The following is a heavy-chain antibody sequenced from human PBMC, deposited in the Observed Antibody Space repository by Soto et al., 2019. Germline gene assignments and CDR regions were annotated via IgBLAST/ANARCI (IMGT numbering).Heavy chain of an antibody. J-gene: IGHJ4*02. CDR2: IYYSGST. V-gene: IGHV4-59*01. Sequence: SETLSLTCTVSGGSISSYYWSWIRQPPGKGLEWIGYIYYSGSTNYNPSLKSRVTISVDTSKNQFSPKLSSVTAADTAVYYCASHYGDYGSYFDYWGQGTLVTVSS. CDR1: GGSISSYY. D-gene: IGHD4-17*01. CDR3: ASHYGDYGSYFDY.